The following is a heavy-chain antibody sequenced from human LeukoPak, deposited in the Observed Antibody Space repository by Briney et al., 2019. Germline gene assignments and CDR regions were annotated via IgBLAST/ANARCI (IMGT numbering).Heavy chain of an antibody. CDR1: GFTFSDYY. CDR2: MWHHGNYK. D-gene: IGHD1-26*01. J-gene: IGHJ6*03. V-gene: IGHV3-33*08. CDR3: ARAYSGTFFYHYYMDV. Sequence: GGSLRLSCAASGFTFSDYYMSWIRQAPGKGLEWVAVMWHHGNYKYYGDSVKGRFTISRDNSKNTLYLQMNSLRDEDTALYYCARAYSGTFFYHYYMDVWGKGTTVTVSS.